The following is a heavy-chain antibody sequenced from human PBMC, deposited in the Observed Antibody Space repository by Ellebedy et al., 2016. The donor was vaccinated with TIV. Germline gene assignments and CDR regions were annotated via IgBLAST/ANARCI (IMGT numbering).Heavy chain of an antibody. Sequence: GGSLRLSCVASGFTFSTYAMSWVRQAPGKGLECVSAISGGGGDTYYADSVKGRFTISRGNSNNTLYLQMNSLRAEDTAVYYCAKNRISSGWYAPLNYFDYWGQGTLVTVST. CDR2: ISGGGGDT. V-gene: IGHV3-23*01. CDR3: AKNRISSGWYAPLNYFDY. CDR1: GFTFSTYA. D-gene: IGHD6-19*01. J-gene: IGHJ4*02.